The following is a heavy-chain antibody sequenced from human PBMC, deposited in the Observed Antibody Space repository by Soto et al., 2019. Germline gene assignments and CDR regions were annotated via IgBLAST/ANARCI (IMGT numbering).Heavy chain of an antibody. V-gene: IGHV4-30-4*01. D-gene: IGHD4-17*01. CDR1: GGSISSGDYY. CDR3: AKDRGVEVTTRFFDY. CDR2: IYYSGST. Sequence: PSETLSLTCTVSGGSISSGDYYWSWIRQPPGKGLEWIGYIYYSGSTYYNPSLKSRVTISVDTSKNQFSLKLSSVTAADTAVYYCAKDRGVEVTTRFFDYWGQGTLVTVSS. J-gene: IGHJ4*02.